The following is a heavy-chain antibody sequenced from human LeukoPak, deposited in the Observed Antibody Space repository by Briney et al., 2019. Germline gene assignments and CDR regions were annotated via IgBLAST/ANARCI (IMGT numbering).Heavy chain of an antibody. CDR2: ISNSGTTR. CDR1: GFTFSDYY. Sequence: PGGSVRLSCAASGFTFSDYYMSWIRQAPGRGLGGVSYISNSGTTRYYADSVKGRFTIYRDNAKNSLYLQMNSLCAEDTSVYYGAKDQIGITVAATGWFEPWGQGTLVPVSS. D-gene: IGHD6-19*01. CDR3: AKDQIGITVAATGWFEP. J-gene: IGHJ5*02. V-gene: IGHV3-11*04.